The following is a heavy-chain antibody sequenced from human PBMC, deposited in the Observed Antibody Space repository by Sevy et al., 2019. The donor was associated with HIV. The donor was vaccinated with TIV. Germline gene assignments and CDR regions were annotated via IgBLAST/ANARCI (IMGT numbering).Heavy chain of an antibody. CDR1: GFTFSDYS. J-gene: IGHJ4*02. D-gene: IGHD3-10*01. V-gene: IGHV3-11*01. CDR3: ARDFKGSGNYYRKYYFDY. CDR2: IRSSNTI. Sequence: GGSLRLSCAASGFTFSDYSMSWIRQAPGKGLEWVSYIRSSNTIYYEDSLKGRFTISRDNAKNSLYLQMNSLRAEDTVVYYCARDFKGSGNYYRKYYFDYWGQGTLVTVSS.